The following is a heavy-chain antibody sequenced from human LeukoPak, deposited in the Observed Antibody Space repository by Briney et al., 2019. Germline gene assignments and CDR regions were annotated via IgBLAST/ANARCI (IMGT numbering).Heavy chain of an antibody. Sequence: GGSLRLSCSASGYTFSSYAMHWVRQAPGKGLEYVSAISSNGGSTYYADSVKGRFTISRDNSKNTLYLQMSSLRAEDTAVYYCVKDSLPYCSGGSRYSEVDYWGQGTLVTVSS. CDR2: ISSNGGST. D-gene: IGHD2-15*01. CDR3: VKDSLPYCSGGSRYSEVDY. CDR1: GYTFSSYA. V-gene: IGHV3-64D*09. J-gene: IGHJ4*02.